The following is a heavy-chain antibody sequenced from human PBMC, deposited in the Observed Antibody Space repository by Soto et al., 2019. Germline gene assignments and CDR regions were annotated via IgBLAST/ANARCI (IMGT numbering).Heavy chain of an antibody. CDR1: GGSFSGYY. V-gene: IGHV4-34*01. CDR2: INHSGSP. CDR3: ASYGSGSYYSY. Sequence: PSETLSLTCAVYGGSFSGYYWSGIRQPPGKGLEWIGEINHSGSPNYNPSLKRRVTISVDTSKNQFSLKLSSVTAADTAVYYCASYGSGSYYSYWGQGTLVTVSS. D-gene: IGHD3-10*01. J-gene: IGHJ4*02.